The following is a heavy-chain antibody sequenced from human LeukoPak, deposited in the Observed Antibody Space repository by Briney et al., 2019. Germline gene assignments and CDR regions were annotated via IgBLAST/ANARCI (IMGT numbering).Heavy chain of an antibody. Sequence: GGSLRLSCAASGFTFSSYEMNWVRQAPGKGLEWVSYISSSGSTIYYADSVEGRFTISRDNANNSLSLLMNSLRAEDMAVYFCVREVLWFGESVNDAFDIWGQGTMVTVSS. V-gene: IGHV3-48*03. J-gene: IGHJ3*02. D-gene: IGHD3-10*01. CDR1: GFTFSSYE. CDR2: ISSSGSTI. CDR3: VREVLWFGESVNDAFDI.